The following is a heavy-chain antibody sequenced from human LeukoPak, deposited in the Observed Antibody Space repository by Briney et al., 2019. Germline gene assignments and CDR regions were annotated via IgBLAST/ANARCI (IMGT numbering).Heavy chain of an antibody. CDR2: ISTSSNFI. Sequence: GGSLRLSCAASGFTFNTYRMNWVRQAPGKGLEWVSTISTSSNFIYYADSVKGRFTISRDNAKNSLYLQMNSLRAEDTAVYYCARHGDYQFDYWGQGTLVTVSS. D-gene: IGHD4-17*01. V-gene: IGHV3-21*06. CDR3: ARHGDYQFDY. J-gene: IGHJ4*02. CDR1: GFTFNTYR.